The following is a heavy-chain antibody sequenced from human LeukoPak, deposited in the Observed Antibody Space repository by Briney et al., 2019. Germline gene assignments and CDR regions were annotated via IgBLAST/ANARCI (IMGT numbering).Heavy chain of an antibody. V-gene: IGHV3-33*08. J-gene: IGHJ3*01. CDR3: ARDTYYDILTGPPRHYSFDL. CDR1: GLPFNSYG. Sequence: GGSLRLFCAPCGLPFNSYGMHCVRQAPGKGREGVADIWHEGSNKFCAVSVKGRFTLPRDHSKNTLYPQINSLRGEHTAVYYCARDTYYDILTGPPRHYSFDLWGQGTMVTVSS. CDR2: IWHEGSNK. D-gene: IGHD3-9*01.